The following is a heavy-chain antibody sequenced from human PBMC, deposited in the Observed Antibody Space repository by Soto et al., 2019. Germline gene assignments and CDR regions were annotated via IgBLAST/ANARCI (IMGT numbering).Heavy chain of an antibody. D-gene: IGHD6-6*01. CDR1: VFPFSDSY. CDR2: ISSTGSTP. V-gene: IGHV3-11*01. J-gene: IGHJ5*02. Sequence: GSLRLSCAASVFPFSDSYVAWIRQAPGKGLEEIATISSTGSTPYYADSVKGRFTISRDNAQNSLYLEMNNLRAEDMAVYYCARGQQLVANWLDPWGQGILVTVSS. CDR3: ARGQQLVANWLDP.